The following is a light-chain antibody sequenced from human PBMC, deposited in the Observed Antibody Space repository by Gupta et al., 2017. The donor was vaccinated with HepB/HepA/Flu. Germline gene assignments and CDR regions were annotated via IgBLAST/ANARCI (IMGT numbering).Light chain of an antibody. J-gene: IGLJ1*01. Sequence: QSVLTQPPSVSAAPGQKVTISCSGSSSNIGNNYVSWYQPLPGTAPKLLIYENNKRPSGIPDRFSGSKSGTSATLGITGLQTGDEADYYCGTWDSSLSAGGVFGTGTKVTVL. CDR3: GTWDSSLSAGGV. CDR2: ENN. V-gene: IGLV1-51*02. CDR1: SSNIGNNY.